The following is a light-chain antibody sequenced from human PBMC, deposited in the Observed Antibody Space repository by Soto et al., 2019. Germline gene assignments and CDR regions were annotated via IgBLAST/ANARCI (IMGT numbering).Light chain of an antibody. CDR1: QSLTTTY. J-gene: IGKJ2*01. V-gene: IGKV3-20*01. Sequence: EIVLTQSPGTLSLSPGERATLSCRASQSLTTTYLAWYQHKPGQAPRLLIYGASSRATGIPERFSGSGSGTDFALTIDSLEPEDCAIYYCQQYGSSPYTVGQGTKVDIK. CDR3: QQYGSSPYT. CDR2: GAS.